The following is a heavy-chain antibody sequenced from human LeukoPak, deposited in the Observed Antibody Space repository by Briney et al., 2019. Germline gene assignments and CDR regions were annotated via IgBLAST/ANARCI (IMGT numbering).Heavy chain of an antibody. CDR3: ARQASDSSSWYFSWYFDL. CDR1: GYSFSSYW. Sequence: GESLKISCKGSGYSFSSYWIGWVRQMPGKGLEWMGIIYPGDSDTRYSPSFQGQVTISADKSISTAYLQWSSLKASDTAMYYCARQASDSSSWYFSWYFDLWGRGTLVTVSS. J-gene: IGHJ2*01. V-gene: IGHV5-51*01. D-gene: IGHD6-13*01. CDR2: IYPGDSDT.